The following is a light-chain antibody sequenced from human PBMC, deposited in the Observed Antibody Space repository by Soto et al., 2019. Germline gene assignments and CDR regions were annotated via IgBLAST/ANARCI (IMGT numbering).Light chain of an antibody. Sequence: DIQMTQSPSSLSASVGDRVTITCLASQSISSYLNWYQQKPGEAPKILIYAASTLQSGVPSRFSGRGSGPDFSLTISSLQPEDFATYYCQQTFSAPVTFGQGTRLEIK. V-gene: IGKV1-39*01. CDR1: QSISSY. CDR2: AAS. J-gene: IGKJ2*01. CDR3: QQTFSAPVT.